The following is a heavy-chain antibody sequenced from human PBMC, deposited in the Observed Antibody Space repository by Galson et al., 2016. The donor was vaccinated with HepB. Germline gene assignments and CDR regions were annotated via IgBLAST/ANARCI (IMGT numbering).Heavy chain of an antibody. D-gene: IGHD5-12*01. CDR3: AREWNAFEI. Sequence: SLRLSCAASGFIFSNYALTWVRQTPGKGLEWVSSITGSGSRTYYAVSVEGRYSISRDNSKNTVYLQMNSLRAEDTAVYYCAREWNAFEIWGQGTMVTVSS. J-gene: IGHJ3*02. V-gene: IGHV3-23*01. CDR2: ITGSGSRT. CDR1: GFIFSNYA.